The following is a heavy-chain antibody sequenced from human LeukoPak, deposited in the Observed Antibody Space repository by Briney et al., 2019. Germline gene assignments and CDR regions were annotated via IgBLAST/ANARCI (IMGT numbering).Heavy chain of an antibody. CDR3: ARAEYYYGSGVYYYYGMDV. V-gene: IGHV3-11*05. D-gene: IGHD3-10*01. Sequence: GGSLRLSCAASGLTFSDYYMSWIRQAPGKGLEWVSYISSSSSYTNYANSVKGRFTISRDNAKNSLYLQMNSLRAEDTAVYYCARAEYYYGSGVYYYYGMDVWGQGTTVTVSS. CDR1: GLTFSDYY. J-gene: IGHJ6*02. CDR2: ISSSSSYT.